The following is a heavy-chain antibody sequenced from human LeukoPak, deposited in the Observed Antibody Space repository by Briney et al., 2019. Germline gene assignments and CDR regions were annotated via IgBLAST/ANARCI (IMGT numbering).Heavy chain of an antibody. J-gene: IGHJ2*01. V-gene: IGHV4-39*02. CDR3: ARRQLHYDFWSGDDWYFDL. Sequence: SETLSLTCTVSGGSISSSSYYWGWIRQPPGKGLEWIGNIFYTGGTYYNPSLKSRVTMPKGTSRNHFSLELSSVTAADTAVYYCARRQLHYDFWSGDDWYFDLRGRGTLVTVSS. CDR2: IFYTGGT. D-gene: IGHD3-3*01. CDR1: GGSISSSSYY.